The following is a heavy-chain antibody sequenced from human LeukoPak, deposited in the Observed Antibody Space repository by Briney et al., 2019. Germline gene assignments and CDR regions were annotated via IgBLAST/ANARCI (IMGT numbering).Heavy chain of an antibody. D-gene: IGHD3-22*01. CDR1: GYTFTSYG. J-gene: IGHJ4*02. Sequence: ASVKVSCKASGYTFTSYGISWVRQAPGQGLEWMGWISAYNGNTNYAQKLQGRVTMTTDTSTSTAYMELRSLRSDDTAVYYCARVSKYYYDSSGYYSRTHFDYWGQGTLVTVSS. CDR2: ISAYNGNT. V-gene: IGHV1-18*01. CDR3: ARVSKYYYDSSGYYSRTHFDY.